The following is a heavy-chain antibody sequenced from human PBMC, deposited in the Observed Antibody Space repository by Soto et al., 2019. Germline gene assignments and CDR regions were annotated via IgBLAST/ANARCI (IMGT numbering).Heavy chain of an antibody. V-gene: IGHV4-59*01. CDR1: GDSISTYY. J-gene: IGHJ4*02. CDR2: IYYTGRT. D-gene: IGHD5-18*01. Sequence: QMQLRESGPGLVKPSETLSLTCTVSGDSISTYYWSWIRQSPGKGLEWIGYIYYTGRTKYHPSLESRVTMSVDTSKNQFSLNLTSVTAADTAMYYCTSSNLGGSNYGYVWGQGTLVSVSS. CDR3: TSSNLGGSNYGYV.